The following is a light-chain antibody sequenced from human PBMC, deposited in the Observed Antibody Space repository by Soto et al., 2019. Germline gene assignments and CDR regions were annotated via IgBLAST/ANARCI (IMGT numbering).Light chain of an antibody. CDR1: QSISSF. CDR2: AAS. J-gene: IGKJ1*01. V-gene: IGKV1-39*01. Sequence: DIQMTQSPSSLSASVGDRVTITCRASQSISSFLNWYQQKPGKAPKLLIYAASSLRSGVPSRFSGGGSGTDFTLTITSLQPEDFATYYCQQSYSTPQTFGQGTKVEIK. CDR3: QQSYSTPQT.